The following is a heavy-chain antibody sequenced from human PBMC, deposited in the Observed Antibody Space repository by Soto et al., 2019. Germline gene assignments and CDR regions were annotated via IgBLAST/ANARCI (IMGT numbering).Heavy chain of an antibody. CDR3: AKSVYNWNDGFFDY. D-gene: IGHD1-1*01. CDR2: ISYDGNNN. J-gene: IGHJ4*02. V-gene: IGHV3-30*18. Sequence: QVQLVESGGGVVQPGRSLRLSCAASGFTFSSYGMHWVRQAPGKGLQWVAVISYDGNNNYYADSVKGRFTISRDNSKNTLYLQMNSLRAEDTAVYYCAKSVYNWNDGFFDYWGQGTLVTVSS. CDR1: GFTFSSYG.